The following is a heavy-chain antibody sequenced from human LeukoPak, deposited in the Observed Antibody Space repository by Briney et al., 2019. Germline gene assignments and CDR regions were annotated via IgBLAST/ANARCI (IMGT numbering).Heavy chain of an antibody. Sequence: SVKVSCKASGYTFTSYGISWVRQAPGQGLEWMGGIIPIFGTANYAQKFQGRVTITADESTSTAYMELSSLRSEDTAVYCCARDGYNWGFDYWGQGTLVTVSS. J-gene: IGHJ4*02. CDR2: IIPIFGTA. CDR3: ARDGYNWGFDY. D-gene: IGHD5-24*01. V-gene: IGHV1-69*13. CDR1: GYTFTSYG.